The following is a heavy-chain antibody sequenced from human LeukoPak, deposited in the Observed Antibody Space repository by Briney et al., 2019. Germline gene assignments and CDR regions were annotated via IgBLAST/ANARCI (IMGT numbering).Heavy chain of an antibody. J-gene: IGHJ4*02. CDR2: VNPSGGST. CDR1: GYTFTSHY. CDR3: ARDGVAVVRGVIRGLIDY. Sequence: ASVKVSCKASGYTFTSHYIHWVRQAPGQGLEWMGTVNPSGGSTRYAQKFQGRVTMTRDTSTSTVYMELSSLRSEDTAVYYCARDGVAVVRGVIRGLIDYWGQGTLVTVSS. V-gene: IGHV1-46*01. D-gene: IGHD3-10*01.